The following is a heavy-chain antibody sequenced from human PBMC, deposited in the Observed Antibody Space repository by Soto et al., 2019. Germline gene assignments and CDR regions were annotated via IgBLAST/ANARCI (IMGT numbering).Heavy chain of an antibody. D-gene: IGHD3-3*01. V-gene: IGHV4-59*08. J-gene: IGHJ6*03. CDR2: IYYSGST. CDR3: ARHSSYDFSPMDV. CDR1: GGSISSYY. Sequence: PSETLSLTCTVSGGSISSYYWSWIRQPPGKGLEWIGYIYYSGSTNCNPSLKSRVTISVDTSKNQFSLKLSSVTAADTAVYYCARHSSYDFSPMDVWGKGTTVTVSS.